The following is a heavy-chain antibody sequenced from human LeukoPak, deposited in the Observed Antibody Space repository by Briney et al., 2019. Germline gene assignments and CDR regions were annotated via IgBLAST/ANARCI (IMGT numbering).Heavy chain of an antibody. CDR2: IYYSGAT. CDR1: GGSISTYY. Sequence: KTSETLSLTCTVSGGSISTYYWNWIRQPPGKGLEWIGYIYYSGATNYNPSLKSRVTISVDTSKNQFSLKLSSVTAADTAVYYCARQQWFGESYYFDYWGQGTLVTVSS. J-gene: IGHJ4*02. D-gene: IGHD3-10*01. V-gene: IGHV4-59*08. CDR3: ARQQWFGESYYFDY.